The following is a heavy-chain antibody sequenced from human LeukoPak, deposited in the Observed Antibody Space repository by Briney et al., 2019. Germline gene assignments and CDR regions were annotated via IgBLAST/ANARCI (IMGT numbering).Heavy chain of an antibody. Sequence: ASVKVSCKASGYTFTSFGISWVRQAPGQGLEWMGWISAYNGNTNYAQNLQGRVSMTTDTSTSTAYMELSSLRSDDTAVYYCARAWYSSSWSPGGLNYWGQGTLVTVSS. CDR3: ARAWYSSSWSPGGLNY. V-gene: IGHV1-18*01. CDR1: GYTFTSFG. J-gene: IGHJ4*02. CDR2: ISAYNGNT. D-gene: IGHD6-13*01.